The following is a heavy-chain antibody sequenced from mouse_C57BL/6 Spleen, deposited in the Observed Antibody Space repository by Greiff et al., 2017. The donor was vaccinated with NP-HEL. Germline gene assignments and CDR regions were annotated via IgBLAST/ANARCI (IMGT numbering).Heavy chain of an antibody. CDR1: GYTFTSYW. V-gene: IGHV1-59*01. J-gene: IGHJ4*01. Sequence: VQLQQPGAELVRPGTSVKLSCKASGYTFTSYWMHWVKQRPGQGLEWIGVIDPSDSYTNYNQKFKGKATLTVDTSSSTAYMQLSSLTSEDSAVYYCARRHYYGSSYDYAMDYWGQGTSVTVSS. D-gene: IGHD1-1*01. CDR3: ARRHYYGSSYDYAMDY. CDR2: IDPSDSYT.